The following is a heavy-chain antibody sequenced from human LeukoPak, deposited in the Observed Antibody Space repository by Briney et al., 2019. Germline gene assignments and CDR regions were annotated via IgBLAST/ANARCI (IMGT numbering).Heavy chain of an antibody. CDR3: ARLSYGSGSYYNGLFDY. J-gene: IGHJ4*02. D-gene: IGHD3-10*01. Sequence: SHTLSLTCTVSGGSISSGDYYWSWIRQPPGKGLEWIGYIYYSGSTYYNPSLKIRVTISVDTSKNQFSLKLSSVTAADTAVYYCARLSYGSGSYYNGLFDYWGQGTLVTVSS. V-gene: IGHV4-30-4*01. CDR1: GGSISSGDYY. CDR2: IYYSGST.